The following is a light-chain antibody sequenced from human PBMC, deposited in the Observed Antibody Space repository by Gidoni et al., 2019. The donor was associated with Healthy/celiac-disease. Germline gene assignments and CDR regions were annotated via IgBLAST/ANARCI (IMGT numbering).Light chain of an antibody. V-gene: IGLV2-11*01. J-gene: IGLJ2*01. Sequence: PDSAPKLMIYDVSKRPSGVPDRFSGSKSGNTASLTLSGLQAEDEADYYCCSYAGSYTLVFGGGTKLTVL. CDR3: CSYAGSYTLV. CDR2: DVS.